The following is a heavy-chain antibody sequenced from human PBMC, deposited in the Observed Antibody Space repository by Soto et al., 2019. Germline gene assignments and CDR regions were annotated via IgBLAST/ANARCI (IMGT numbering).Heavy chain of an antibody. CDR2: LNHSGST. Sequence: QVHLQQWGAGLLKPSETLYLTCAVYGGSFSGYYWSWIRQPQGKGLEWIGELNHSGSTNYNPSLKSRVTISVDTSKNQFSLMRSSVTAADTAVYYCASLAVGYYGDYIDAFGIWVQGTMVTVSS. J-gene: IGHJ3*02. D-gene: IGHD4-17*01. CDR3: ASLAVGYYGDYIDAFGI. CDR1: GGSFSGYY. V-gene: IGHV4-34*01.